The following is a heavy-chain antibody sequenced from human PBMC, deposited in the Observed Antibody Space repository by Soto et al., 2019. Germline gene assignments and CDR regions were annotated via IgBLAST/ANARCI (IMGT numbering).Heavy chain of an antibody. D-gene: IGHD6-13*01. V-gene: IGHV3-23*01. CDR1: GFTFSSYA. J-gene: IGHJ4*02. CDR3: AISRYSSSWYYFDY. Sequence: LRLSCAASGFTFSSYAMSWVRQAPGKGLEWVSAISGRGDNTYYADSVKGRFTISRDNSKNTLYLQMNSLRAEDTAVYYCAISRYSSSWYYFDYWGQGTLVTVSS. CDR2: ISGRGDNT.